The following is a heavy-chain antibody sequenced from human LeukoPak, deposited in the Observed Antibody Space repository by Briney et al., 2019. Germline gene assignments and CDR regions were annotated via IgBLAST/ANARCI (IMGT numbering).Heavy chain of an antibody. V-gene: IGHV2-5*02. CDR3: AHRKNYYDFIVFHN. Sequence: SGPTLVHPQHTLTLTCTFSGFSVNTRGVGVGWIRQPPGRALEWLALIYWDDDRRYSPSLKSMLTITEDTSRNQVVLTMTNMDPVDTATYFCAHRKNYYDFIVFHNWGQATLVTVSS. D-gene: IGHD3-22*01. CDR2: IYWDDDR. CDR1: GFSVNTRGVG. J-gene: IGHJ4*02.